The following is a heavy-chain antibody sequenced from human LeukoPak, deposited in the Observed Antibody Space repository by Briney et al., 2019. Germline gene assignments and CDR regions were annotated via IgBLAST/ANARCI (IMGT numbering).Heavy chain of an antibody. V-gene: IGHV3-33*01. CDR2: IWDDGTLK. J-gene: IGHJ3*02. Sequence: GGSLRLSCVASGFTFNFYGMHWVRQAPGKGLEWVAVIWDDGTLKYYSDSAKGRFNISRDNSKKMLYLEMNSLRAEDTALYFCARANQYDGTGHPHASDIWGQGTMVYVSS. D-gene: IGHD3-22*01. CDR1: GFTFNFYG. CDR3: ARANQYDGTGHPHASDI.